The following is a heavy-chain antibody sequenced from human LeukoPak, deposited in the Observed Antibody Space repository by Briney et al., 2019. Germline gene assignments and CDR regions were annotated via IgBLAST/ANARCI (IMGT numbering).Heavy chain of an antibody. Sequence: SETLSPTCAVYGGSFSGYYWSWIRQPPGKGLEWIGEINHSGSTNYNPSLKSRVTISVDTSKNQFSLKLSSVTAADTAVYYCARVTRIWFGELFFYYYYYMDVWGKGTTVTVSS. CDR2: INHSGST. CDR3: ARVTRIWFGELFFYYYYYMDV. J-gene: IGHJ6*03. V-gene: IGHV4-34*01. D-gene: IGHD3-10*01. CDR1: GGSFSGYY.